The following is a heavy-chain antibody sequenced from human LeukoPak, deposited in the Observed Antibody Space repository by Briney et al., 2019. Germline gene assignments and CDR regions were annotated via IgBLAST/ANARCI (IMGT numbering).Heavy chain of an antibody. CDR2: IYYSGST. CDR1: GGSISSSIYY. J-gene: IGHJ4*02. CDR3: ARHVKGVVIPTAIDY. Sequence: SETLSLTCTVSGGSISSSIYYWGWIRQPPGKGLEWIGTIYYSGSTYYNPSLKSRVTISVDTSKNQFSLKLRSVTAADTALYYCARHVKGVVIPTAIDYWGQGTLVTVSS. V-gene: IGHV4-39*01. D-gene: IGHD2-2*01.